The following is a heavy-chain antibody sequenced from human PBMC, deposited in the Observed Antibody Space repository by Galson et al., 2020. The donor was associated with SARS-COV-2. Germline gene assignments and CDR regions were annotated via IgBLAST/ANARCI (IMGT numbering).Heavy chain of an antibody. D-gene: IGHD3-22*01. V-gene: IGHV1-18*01. CDR2: ISAYNGNT. Sequence: ASVKVSCKASGYTFTSYGISWVRQAPGQGLEWMGWISAYNGNTNYAQKLQGRVTMTTDTSTSTAYMELRSLRSDDTAVYYCARDPGITMIVVVDQFDYWGQGTLVTVSS. CDR1: GYTFTSYG. CDR3: ARDPGITMIVVVDQFDY. J-gene: IGHJ4*02.